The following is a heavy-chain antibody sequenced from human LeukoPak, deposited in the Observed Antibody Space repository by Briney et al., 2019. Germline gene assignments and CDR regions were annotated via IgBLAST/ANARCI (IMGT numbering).Heavy chain of an antibody. CDR3: ASGVGATSDY. Sequence: SETLSLTCTVSGGSISSSSYYWGWIRQPPGKGLEWIGSIYYSGSTYYNPSLKSRVTISVDTSKNQFSLKLSSVTAADTAVYYCASGVGATSDYWGQGTLVTVSS. J-gene: IGHJ4*02. CDR1: GGSISSSSYY. V-gene: IGHV4-39*01. CDR2: IYYSGST. D-gene: IGHD1-26*01.